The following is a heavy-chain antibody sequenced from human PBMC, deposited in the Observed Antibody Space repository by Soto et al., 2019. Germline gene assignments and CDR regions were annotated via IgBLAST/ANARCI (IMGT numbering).Heavy chain of an antibody. Sequence: VQLQESGPGLVKPSETLSLTCTVSGGSITSYYWSWFRQPPGKGLEWIGYIFYTGSTNYNSSLKSRAAISVATSKNQFSLRLSFVTAADTAVYYCARDGVHGGSDYWGQGTLVTVSS. CDR1: GGSITSYY. CDR2: IFYTGST. J-gene: IGHJ4*02. D-gene: IGHD3-16*01. V-gene: IGHV4-59*01. CDR3: ARDGVHGGSDY.